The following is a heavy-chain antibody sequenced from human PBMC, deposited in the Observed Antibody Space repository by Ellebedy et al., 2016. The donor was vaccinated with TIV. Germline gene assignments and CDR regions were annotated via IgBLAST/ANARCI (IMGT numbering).Heavy chain of an antibody. J-gene: IGHJ4*02. V-gene: IGHV4-34*01. D-gene: IGHD6-19*01. Sequence: MPSETLSLTCAVYGWSFSGYDWRWIRQPPGKGLEWVGEIKHRGSTSYNPSLKSRVYISVDTSSNQFSLKLYSVTASDTAVYYCARAFPYSSGWAFYYWGQGTLITVSS. CDR1: GWSFSGYD. CDR3: ARAFPYSSGWAFYY. CDR2: IKHRGST.